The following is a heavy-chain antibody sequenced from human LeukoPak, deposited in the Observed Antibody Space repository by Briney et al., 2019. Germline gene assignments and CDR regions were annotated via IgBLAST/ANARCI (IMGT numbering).Heavy chain of an antibody. D-gene: IGHD5-24*01. V-gene: IGHV1-69*06. J-gene: IGHJ3*02. Sequence: GASVKVSCKASGGTFISYAISWVRQAPGQGLEWMGGIIPIFGTANYAQKFQGRVTITADKSTSTAYMELSSLRSEDTAVYYCARDREEMATKRTDAFDIWGQGTMVTVSS. CDR1: GGTFISYA. CDR2: IIPIFGTA. CDR3: ARDREEMATKRTDAFDI.